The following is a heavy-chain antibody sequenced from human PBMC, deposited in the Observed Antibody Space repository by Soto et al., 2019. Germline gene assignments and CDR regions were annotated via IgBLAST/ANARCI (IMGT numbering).Heavy chain of an antibody. Sequence: XGSLRLTCAASGFTFSGYCMHWVRQAPGKGLVWVSRIRSDGSITSYADSVKGRFTISRDNARNTLYLQMNSLRAEDTAVYYCARSDWFDTWGPGTLVTVSS. CDR2: IRSDGSIT. V-gene: IGHV3-74*01. CDR1: GFTFSGYC. J-gene: IGHJ5*02. CDR3: ARSDWFDT.